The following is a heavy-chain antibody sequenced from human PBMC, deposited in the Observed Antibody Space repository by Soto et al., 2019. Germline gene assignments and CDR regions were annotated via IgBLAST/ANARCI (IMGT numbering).Heavy chain of an antibody. J-gene: IGHJ6*02. CDR1: GGFISSYY. V-gene: IGHV4-59*01. Sequence: LSLTCTASGGFISSYYWCWIRQPPGKGLEWIGYICYSGSTNGNPSLKRRVTISVDTSKNQSSLELSSVTAAGTAVYYCARGGGYYYYCGMDDWGQGTTVTVSS. CDR3: ARGGGYYYYCGMDD. CDR2: ICYSGST. D-gene: IGHD2-15*01.